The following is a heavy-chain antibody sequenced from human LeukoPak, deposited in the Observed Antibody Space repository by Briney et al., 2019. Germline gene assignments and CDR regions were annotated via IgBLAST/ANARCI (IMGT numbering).Heavy chain of an antibody. CDR2: ISGSGDFI. D-gene: IGHD2-21*02. V-gene: IGHV3-21*01. CDR3: ARDSEAYCVGDCYFYFDY. Sequence: PGGSLRLSCAVSGFSFSSFGMIWVRQAPGKGLEWLASISGSGDFIYYADSVKGRFTISKDNTKNSVHLQLTSLRAEDTAVYYCARDSEAYCVGDCYFYFDYCGQGTRVTVSS. CDR1: GFSFSSFG. J-gene: IGHJ4*02.